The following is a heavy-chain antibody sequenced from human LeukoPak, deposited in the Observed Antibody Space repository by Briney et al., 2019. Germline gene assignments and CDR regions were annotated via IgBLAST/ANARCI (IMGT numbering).Heavy chain of an antibody. CDR3: ARGLAFMVREARYYYYYMDV. J-gene: IGHJ6*03. Sequence: ASVKVSCKASGYTLTRYDINWVRQATGQGLEWIGWMNPNSGNTGYAQKFHGRVTINRNTSISTAYMELRHLTSEGTAPYYSARGLAFMVREARYYYYYMDVGGKGTTVTVPS. CDR1: GYTLTRYD. D-gene: IGHD3-10*01. V-gene: IGHV1-8*03. CDR2: MNPNSGNT.